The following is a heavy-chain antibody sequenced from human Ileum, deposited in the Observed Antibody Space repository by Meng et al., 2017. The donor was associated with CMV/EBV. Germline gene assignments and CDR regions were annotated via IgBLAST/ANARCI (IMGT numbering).Heavy chain of an antibody. CDR2: TSYDGSDV. J-gene: IGHJ6*02. V-gene: IGHV3-30*04. D-gene: IGHD2-8*01. CDR3: ARVLSDTNTWFNYYHYAIAV. CDR1: GFTFSIYA. Sequence: GGSLRLSCVVSGFTFSIYAVHWIRQAPGKGLEWVAVTSYDGSDVYYADSVKGRFTVSRDNSKNTLSLQMNSLRPDDTAVYHCARVLSDTNTWFNYYHYAIAVWGQGTTVTVSS.